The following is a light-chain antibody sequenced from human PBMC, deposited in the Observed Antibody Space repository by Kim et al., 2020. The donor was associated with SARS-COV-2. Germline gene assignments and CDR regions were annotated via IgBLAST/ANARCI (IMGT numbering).Light chain of an antibody. Sequence: EIVMTKSPATLSVSPGERATLSCRASQSVSSNLAWYQQKPGQAPRLLIYGASTRATGIPARFSGSGSGTEFTLTISSLQSEDFAVYYCQQYNNWPPLTFGRGTKVDIK. J-gene: IGKJ4*01. CDR3: QQYNNWPPLT. CDR2: GAS. CDR1: QSVSSN. V-gene: IGKV3-15*01.